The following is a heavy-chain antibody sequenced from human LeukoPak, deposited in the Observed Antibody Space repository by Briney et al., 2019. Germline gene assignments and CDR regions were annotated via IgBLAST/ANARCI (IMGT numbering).Heavy chain of an antibody. Sequence: GGSLRLSCAASGFTFSSYAMSWVRQAPGKGLEWVSAISGSGGSTYYADSVKGRFTVSRDNAKNSLDLQMNSLRAEDTAVYYCARDPVPTDYWGQGTLVTVSS. D-gene: IGHD6-19*01. CDR3: ARDPVPTDY. J-gene: IGHJ4*02. V-gene: IGHV3-23*01. CDR1: GFTFSSYA. CDR2: ISGSGGST.